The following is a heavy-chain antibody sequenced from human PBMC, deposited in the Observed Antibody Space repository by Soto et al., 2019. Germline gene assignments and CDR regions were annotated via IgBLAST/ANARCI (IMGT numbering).Heavy chain of an antibody. D-gene: IGHD6-6*01. V-gene: IGHV3-33*01. CDR3: ARSASIAESGGDLFDP. Sequence: GGSLRLSCAASGFTFSSYGMHWVRQAPGKGLEWVAVIWYDGSNKYYADSVKGRFTISGDNSKSTLYLQTNSLRAEDTAVYYCARSASIAESGGDLFDPWGQGTPVTVPQ. CDR2: IWYDGSNK. J-gene: IGHJ5*02. CDR1: GFTFSSYG.